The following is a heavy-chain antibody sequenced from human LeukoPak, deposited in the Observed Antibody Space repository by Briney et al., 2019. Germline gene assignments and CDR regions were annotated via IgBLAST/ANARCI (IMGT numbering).Heavy chain of an antibody. CDR3: AELGITMIGGV. D-gene: IGHD3-10*02. Sequence: GGSLRLSCTVSGFTLSSYEMSWIRQAPGKGLEWVSSIEYSGGSAYYSDSVKGRFTISRDDPENTLYLQLTSLRVDDTAVYYCAELGITMIGGVWGKGTTVTISS. V-gene: IGHV3-23*01. J-gene: IGHJ6*04. CDR2: IEYSGGSA. CDR1: GFTLSSYE.